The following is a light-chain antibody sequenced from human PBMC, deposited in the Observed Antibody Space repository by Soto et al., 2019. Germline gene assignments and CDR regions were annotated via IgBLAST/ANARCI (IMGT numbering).Light chain of an antibody. Sequence: DIQMTQSPSSLTASVGDRVTIACRASQGFSNSLAWYQQKPGKVPTLLIYGASILQSGVPSRFSGSGSGTEFTLTISSLQPDDVATYYCQKYDSAPLSFGGGTKVAIK. V-gene: IGKV1-27*01. CDR3: QKYDSAPLS. J-gene: IGKJ4*01. CDR2: GAS. CDR1: QGFSNS.